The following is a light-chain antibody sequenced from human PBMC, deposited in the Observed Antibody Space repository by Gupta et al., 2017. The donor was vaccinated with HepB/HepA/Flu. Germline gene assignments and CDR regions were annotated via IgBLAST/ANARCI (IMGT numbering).Light chain of an antibody. CDR1: QTVGRNY. CDR2: DAS. CDR3: HQYDYSPLT. Sequence: EIVLTQSPGTLSLSPGERATLSCRASQTVGRNYLAWFQHKPCQTPRLLIDDASSRATGIPDRCSGSGSGTDFTLTISRLEPDDFTVYYCHQYDYSPLTFGQGTRLEIK. V-gene: IGKV3-20*01. J-gene: IGKJ5*01.